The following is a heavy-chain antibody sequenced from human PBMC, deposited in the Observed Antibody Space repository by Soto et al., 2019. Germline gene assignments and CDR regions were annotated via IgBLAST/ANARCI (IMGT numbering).Heavy chain of an antibody. J-gene: IGHJ2*01. CDR1: GGSIASADYY. CDR3: ARKGDSIAWYRSWYFDL. V-gene: IGHV4-30-4*01. Sequence: SETLSLTXTVSGGSIASADYYWSWIRQPPGKGLEWIGYIHHSGITNYDPSLKSRVTISVDTSKNQFSLKLSSVTAADTAVYYCARKGDSIAWYRSWYFDLWGRGTLVTVSS. CDR2: IHHSGIT. D-gene: IGHD2-15*01.